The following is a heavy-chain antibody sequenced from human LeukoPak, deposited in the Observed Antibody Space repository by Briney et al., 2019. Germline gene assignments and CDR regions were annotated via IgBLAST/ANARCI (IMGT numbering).Heavy chain of an antibody. Sequence: PGGSLRLSCAASGFTVSSNYMSWVRQAPWKGLEWVSVIYSGGSTYYADSVKGRFTISRDNSKNTLYLQMNSLRAEDTAVYYCARDSSLEWLPGSFDYWGQGTLVAVSS. CDR2: IYSGGST. D-gene: IGHD3-3*01. V-gene: IGHV3-66*02. J-gene: IGHJ4*02. CDR1: GFTVSSNY. CDR3: ARDSSLEWLPGSFDY.